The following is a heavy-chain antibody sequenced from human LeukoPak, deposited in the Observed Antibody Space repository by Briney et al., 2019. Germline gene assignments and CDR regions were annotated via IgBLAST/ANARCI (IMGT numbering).Heavy chain of an antibody. CDR3: ARDRRVPGFGVVNHFDY. J-gene: IGHJ4*02. V-gene: IGHV3-7*01. CDR1: GFTFSSYW. CDR2: IKQDGSEK. Sequence: GGSLRLSCAASGFTFSSYWMSWVRQAPGKGLEWVANIKQDGSEKYYVDSVKGRFTISRDNAKNSLYLQMNSLRAEDTAVYYCARDRRVPGFGVVNHFDYWGQGTLVTVSS. D-gene: IGHD3-3*01.